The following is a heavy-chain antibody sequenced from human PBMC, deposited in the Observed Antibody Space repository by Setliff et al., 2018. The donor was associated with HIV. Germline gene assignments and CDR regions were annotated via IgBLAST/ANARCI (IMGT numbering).Heavy chain of an antibody. D-gene: IGHD1-26*01. J-gene: IGHJ4*02. Sequence: SETLSLTCTVSGGSINSGAYLWAWIRQPAGKGLEWIGRIFRAGNATYNPSLKSRAILSVDTFKNQFSLKLSSVTAADTAVYYCARQPRGRYYQYFDNWGQGTLVTVSS. CDR3: ARQPRGRYYQYFDN. CDR2: IFRAGNA. CDR1: GGSINSGAYL. V-gene: IGHV4-61*02.